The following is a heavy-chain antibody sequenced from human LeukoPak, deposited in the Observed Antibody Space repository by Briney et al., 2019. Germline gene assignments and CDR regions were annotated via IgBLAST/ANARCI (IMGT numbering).Heavy chain of an antibody. Sequence: PSETLSLTCAVYGGSFSGYYWNWIRQPPGKGLEWIGEIKHSGSTHYNPSLRSRVTISVDTSKSQFSLKLSSVTAADTAVYYCARAQYVDISGFYPGYWGQGTLVTVSS. D-gene: IGHD3-22*01. CDR2: IKHSGST. J-gene: IGHJ4*02. V-gene: IGHV4-34*01. CDR1: GGSFSGYY. CDR3: ARAQYVDISGFYPGY.